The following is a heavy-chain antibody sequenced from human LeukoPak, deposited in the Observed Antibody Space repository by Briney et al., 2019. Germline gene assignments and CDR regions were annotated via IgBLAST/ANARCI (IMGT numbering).Heavy chain of an antibody. D-gene: IGHD6-19*01. CDR2: ISTSSGYI. J-gene: IGHJ6*02. V-gene: IGHV3-21*06. CDR1: GFTFSSYS. Sequence: PGGSLRLSCAASGFTFSSYSMNWVRQSPRKGLEWVASISTSSGYIYYADSLKGRFTISRDNAKNSLYLQMNSLRAEDTAVYYCARDFPYSSGWNDTPGVGYGMDVWGQGTTVTVFS. CDR3: ARDFPYSSGWNDTPGVGYGMDV.